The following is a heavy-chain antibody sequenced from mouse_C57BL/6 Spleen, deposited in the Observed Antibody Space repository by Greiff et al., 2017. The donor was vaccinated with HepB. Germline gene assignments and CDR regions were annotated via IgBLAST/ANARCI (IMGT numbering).Heavy chain of an antibody. D-gene: IGHD1-1*01. J-gene: IGHJ2*01. CDR3: ARAGVLRGYFDY. V-gene: IGHV5-4*01. CDR2: ISDGGSYT. Sequence: EVHLVESGGGLVKPGGSLKLSCAASGFTFSSYAMSWVRQTPEKRLEWVATISDGGSYTYYPDNVKGRFTISRDNAKNNLYLQMSHLKSEDTAMYYCARAGVLRGYFDYWGQGTTLTVSS. CDR1: GFTFSSYA.